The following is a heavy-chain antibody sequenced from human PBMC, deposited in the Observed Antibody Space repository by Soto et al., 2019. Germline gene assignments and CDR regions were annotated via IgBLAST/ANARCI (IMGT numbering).Heavy chain of an antibody. J-gene: IGHJ5*02. D-gene: IGHD3-9*01. CDR2: IYYSGST. CDR3: GRGQYHDILTGGGYNWFDP. CDR1: GGSISSYY. V-gene: IGHV4-59*01. Sequence: SETLSLTCTVSGGSISSYYWSWIRQPPGKGLEWIGYIYYSGSTNYNPSLKSRVTISVDTSKNQFSLKLSSVTAADTAVYYCGRGQYHDILTGGGYNWFDPWGQGTLVTVSS.